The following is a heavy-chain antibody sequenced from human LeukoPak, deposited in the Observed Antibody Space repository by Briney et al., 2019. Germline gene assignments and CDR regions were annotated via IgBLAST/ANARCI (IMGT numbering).Heavy chain of an antibody. CDR1: GFTFSSYS. V-gene: IGHV3-21*01. CDR3: ATRYCSSTSCYAGHRPPGY. J-gene: IGHJ4*02. Sequence: GGSLRLSCAASGFTFSSYSMNWVRQAPGKGLEWVSSISSSSSYIYYADSVKGRFTISRDNAKNSLYLQMNSLRAEDTAVYYCATRYCSSTSCYAGHRPPGYWGQGTLVTVSS. D-gene: IGHD2-2*01. CDR2: ISSSSSYI.